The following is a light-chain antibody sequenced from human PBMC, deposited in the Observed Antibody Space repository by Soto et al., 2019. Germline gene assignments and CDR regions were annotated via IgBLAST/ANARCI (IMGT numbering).Light chain of an antibody. CDR2: DAS. J-gene: IGKJ3*01. CDR1: QSVSSY. V-gene: IGKV3-11*01. CDR3: QQRSNWPPDT. Sequence: EIVLTQSPATLSLSPGERATLSCRASQSVSSYLAWYQQKPGQAPRLLIYDASNRATGIPAKFSGSGSVTDFTLTISSLEPEDFAVYYCQQRSNWPPDTFGPGTKVDIK.